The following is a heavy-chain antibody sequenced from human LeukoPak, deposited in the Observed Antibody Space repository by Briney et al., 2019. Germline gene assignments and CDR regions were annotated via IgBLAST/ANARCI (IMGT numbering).Heavy chain of an antibody. CDR1: GGSISSSSCY. V-gene: IGHV4-39*01. Sequence: SETLSLTCTVSGGSISSSSCYWGWIRQPPGKGLEWIGSIYYSGSTYYNPSLKSRVTISVDTSKNQFSLKLSSVTAADTAVYYCAAIREYYYSYMDVWGKGTTVTISS. CDR3: AAIREYYYSYMDV. J-gene: IGHJ6*03. D-gene: IGHD5-18*01. CDR2: IYYSGST.